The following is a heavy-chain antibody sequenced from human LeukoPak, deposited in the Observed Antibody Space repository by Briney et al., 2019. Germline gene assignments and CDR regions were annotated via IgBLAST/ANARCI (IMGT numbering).Heavy chain of an antibody. J-gene: IGHJ3*02. V-gene: IGHV3-23*01. CDR3: AKDRGTYCGGDCYSDI. D-gene: IGHD2-21*02. Sequence: GGSLRLSCAASGFTFTTYAMSWVRQAPGKGLEWVSTISGTGGSAYYADSVKGRFTISRDNSKDTLYLQMNSLRAEDTAVYYCAKDRGTYCGGDCYSDIWGQGTMVTVSS. CDR2: ISGTGGSA. CDR1: GFTFTTYA.